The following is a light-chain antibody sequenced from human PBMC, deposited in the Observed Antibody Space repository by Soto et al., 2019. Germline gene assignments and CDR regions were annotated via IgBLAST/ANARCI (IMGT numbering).Light chain of an antibody. CDR1: SSDVGGYDY. J-gene: IGLJ1*01. V-gene: IGLV2-14*03. CDR2: DVS. Sequence: QSALTQPASVSGSPGQSITISCTGSSSDVGGYDYVSWYQHHPGKAPKLMIHDVSKQPSGVSNRFSGSKSGNTASLTISGLQAEDEAYYYCRSYTSSSTPYVFGTGTKLTVL. CDR3: RSYTSSSTPYV.